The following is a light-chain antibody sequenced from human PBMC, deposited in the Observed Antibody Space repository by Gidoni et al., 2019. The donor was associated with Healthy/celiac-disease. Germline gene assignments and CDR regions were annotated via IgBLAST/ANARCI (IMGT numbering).Light chain of an antibody. CDR3: QQSYSTPPT. V-gene: IGKV1-39*01. J-gene: IGKJ4*01. Sequence: DIHMPQSPSSLSASVGDRVTITGRASQSISSYLNWYQQKPGKAPKLLIYAASSLQSGVPARFSGSGSGTDFTLTISSLQPEDFATYYCQQSYSTPPTFGGGTKVEIK. CDR1: QSISSY. CDR2: AAS.